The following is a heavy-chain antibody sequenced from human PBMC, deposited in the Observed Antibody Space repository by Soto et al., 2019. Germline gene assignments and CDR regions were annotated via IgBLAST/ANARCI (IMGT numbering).Heavy chain of an antibody. CDR2: IYYSGST. CDR1: GGSNSSYY. CDR3: ARENYGMDV. J-gene: IGHJ6*02. Sequence: TSETLSLTCTVSGGSNSSYYWSWIRQPTGKGLEWIGYIYYSGSTDYSPSLKSRVTISVDTSKNQFSTKLSFVTAADTAVYYGARENYGMDVWGQGTTVTVSS. V-gene: IGHV4-59*01.